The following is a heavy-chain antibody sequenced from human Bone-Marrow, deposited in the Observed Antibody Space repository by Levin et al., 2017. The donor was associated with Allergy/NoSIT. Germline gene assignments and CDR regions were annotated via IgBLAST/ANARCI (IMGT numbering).Heavy chain of an antibody. V-gene: IGHV4-4*07. CDR2: VYGSGST. D-gene: IGHD3-10*01. Sequence: SETLSLTCTASGTSIIGNYWSWIRQPAGKGLEWIGRVYGSGSTEYNQSLKSRVTMSLDTSKNQFSLKLTSVTAADTAMYYCARGDPSGATYFNYWGQGILVTVSS. J-gene: IGHJ4*02. CDR1: GTSIIGNY. CDR3: ARGDPSGATYFNY.